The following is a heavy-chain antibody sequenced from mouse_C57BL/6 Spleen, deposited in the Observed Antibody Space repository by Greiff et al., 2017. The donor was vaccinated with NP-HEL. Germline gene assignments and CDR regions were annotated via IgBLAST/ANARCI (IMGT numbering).Heavy chain of an antibody. CDR3: ARKKGDYGSSYEDYAMDY. Sequence: VKLQQSGPGLVQPSQSLSITCTVSGFSLTSYGVHWVRQSPGKGLEWLGVIWSGGSTDYNAAFISRLSISKDNSKSQICFKMNSLQADDTAIYYCARKKGDYGSSYEDYAMDYWGQGTSVTVSS. CDR1: GFSLTSYG. J-gene: IGHJ4*01. V-gene: IGHV2-2*01. CDR2: IWSGGST. D-gene: IGHD1-1*01.